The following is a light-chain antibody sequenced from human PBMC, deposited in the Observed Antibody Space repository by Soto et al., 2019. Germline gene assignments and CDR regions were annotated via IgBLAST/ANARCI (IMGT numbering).Light chain of an antibody. J-gene: IGKJ1*01. Sequence: IQLTQSPPSLSASVGDSVTITFRASQGISSFLAWYQQKPGKAPKLLIYAASTLQSGVPSRFSGSGSGTDFTLTISSLQPEDFATYYCLQHNSYPWTFGQGTKVDIK. CDR2: AAS. V-gene: IGKV1-9*01. CDR1: QGISSF. CDR3: LQHNSYPWT.